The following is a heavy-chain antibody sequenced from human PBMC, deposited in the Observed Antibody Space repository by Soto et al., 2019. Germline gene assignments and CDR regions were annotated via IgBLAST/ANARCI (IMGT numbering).Heavy chain of an antibody. CDR2: IYWDDSK. D-gene: IGHD1-26*01. V-gene: IGHV2-5*02. Sequence: QITLKESGPTLVKPTQTLTLTCTFSGFSLTTDRVGVGWIRQPPGEALEWLAVIYWDDSKTYRPSLESRLTITKDTSKNQVALTMTNMEPLATATYYCAHAYGGRSLYWGQGTLVTVSS. CDR3: AHAYGGRSLY. CDR1: GFSLTTDRVG. J-gene: IGHJ4*02.